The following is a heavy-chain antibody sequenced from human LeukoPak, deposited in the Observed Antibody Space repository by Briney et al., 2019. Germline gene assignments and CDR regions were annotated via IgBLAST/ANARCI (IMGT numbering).Heavy chain of an antibody. Sequence: GGSLRLSCTGSGFPFNMFGIHWVRQAPGQGLDWVSGLSRGGGSTNYADSVKGRFTISRDYSKNMVFLQMNSLRPEDTAVYYCAERQRIRPWSGGVCMEGNYFYFLGQGTLVTGSS. D-gene: IGHD2-8*02. CDR1: GFPFNMFG. CDR2: LSRGGGST. CDR3: AERQRIRPWSGGVCMEGNYFYF. V-gene: IGHV3-23*01. J-gene: IGHJ4*03.